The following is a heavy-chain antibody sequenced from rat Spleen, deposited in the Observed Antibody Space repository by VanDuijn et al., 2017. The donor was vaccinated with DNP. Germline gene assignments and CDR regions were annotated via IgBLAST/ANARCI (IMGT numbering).Heavy chain of an antibody. J-gene: IGHJ3*01. Sequence: EVQLVESGGGLVQPGRSMKLSCAASGFTFSNYDMAWVRQAPTKGLEWVASISTRGGDTYYGDSVKGRFTVSRDNAKSTLYLQMDSLRSEDTATHYCARESAYWGQGTLVTVSS. CDR1: GFTFSNYD. V-gene: IGHV5-25*01. CDR3: ARESAY. CDR2: ISTRGGDT.